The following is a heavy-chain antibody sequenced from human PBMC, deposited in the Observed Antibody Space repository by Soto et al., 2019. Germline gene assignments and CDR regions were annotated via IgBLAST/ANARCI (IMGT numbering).Heavy chain of an antibody. D-gene: IGHD3-3*01. V-gene: IGHV3-7*01. J-gene: IGHJ6*02. CDR1: GFTFSSYW. Sequence: GGSLRLSCAASGFTFSSYWMSWVRQAPGKGLEWVANIKQDGIEKYYVVSVKGRFTISRDNAKNSLYLQMNSLRAEDTAVYYCARVLYSYYDFWSGSLPYYYYGMDVWGQGTTVTVSS. CDR2: IKQDGIEK. CDR3: ARVLYSYYDFWSGSLPYYYYGMDV.